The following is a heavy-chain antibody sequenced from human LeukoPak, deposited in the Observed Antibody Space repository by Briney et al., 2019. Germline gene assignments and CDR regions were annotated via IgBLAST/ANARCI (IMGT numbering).Heavy chain of an antibody. V-gene: IGHV1-18*01. D-gene: IGHD2-15*01. CDR1: GYTFTSYG. Sequence: ASVTVSCKASGYTFTSYGISWVRQAPGQGLEWMGWISAYNGDTNYAQNVQGSLTMTTDTSTGTAYMELRSLRSDDTAVYYCGRLADKKLQRFLDYWGQGTLVTVSS. CDR2: ISAYNGDT. CDR3: GRLADKKLQRFLDY. J-gene: IGHJ4*02.